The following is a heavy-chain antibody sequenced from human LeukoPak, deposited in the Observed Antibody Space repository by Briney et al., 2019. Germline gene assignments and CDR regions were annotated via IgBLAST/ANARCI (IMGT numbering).Heavy chain of an antibody. CDR3: ARDGPRGYFQH. J-gene: IGHJ1*01. CDR1: GYTFTSYG. V-gene: IGHV1-18*01. Sequence: ASVKVSCNTSGYTFTSYGISWVRPAPGQGLEYMGWINTYNGHTNYAQKLQGRVTVTTDTSTSTAYLELRSLRSDDTAVYYCARDGPRGYFQHWGQGTLITVSS. CDR2: INTYNGHT. D-gene: IGHD1-14*01.